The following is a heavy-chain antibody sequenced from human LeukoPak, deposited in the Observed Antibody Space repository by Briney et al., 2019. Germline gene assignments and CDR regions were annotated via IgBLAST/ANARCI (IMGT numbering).Heavy chain of an antibody. D-gene: IGHD3-10*01. CDR3: ARVIRRGFGEIFIDY. CDR2: INTSGSA. J-gene: IGHJ4*02. CDR1: GDSISDSYY. V-gene: IGHV4-4*07. Sequence: SETLSLTCIVSGDSISDSYYWIWIRQPAGKGLEWIGRINTSGSAYYNPSLGSRVTMSVDTPKNQFSLKLSSVTAADTAIYYCARVIRRGFGEIFIDYWGQGTLVTVSS.